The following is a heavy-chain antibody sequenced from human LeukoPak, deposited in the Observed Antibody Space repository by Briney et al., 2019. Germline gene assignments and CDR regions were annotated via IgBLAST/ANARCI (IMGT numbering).Heavy chain of an antibody. CDR1: GFTFSRYG. V-gene: IGHV3-30*18. J-gene: IGHJ4*02. CDR3: AKGNPYGSGSYPVDY. CDR2: ISYDGSNK. Sequence: GGSLRLSCAASGFTFSRYGMHWVRQASGKGLEWVALISYDGSNKYSADSVKGRFTISRDNSKNTLYLQMNSLRPEDTAVYYCAKGNPYGSGSYPVDYWGQGTLVTVSS. D-gene: IGHD3-10*01.